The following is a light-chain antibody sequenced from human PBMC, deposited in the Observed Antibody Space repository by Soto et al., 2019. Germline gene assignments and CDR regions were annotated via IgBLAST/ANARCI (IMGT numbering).Light chain of an antibody. CDR3: QQSYSTPQT. CDR1: QSISSY. V-gene: IGKV1-39*01. CDR2: AAS. Sequence: GDRVTITCLASQSISSYLNWYQQKPGKAPKLLIYAASSLQSGVPSRFSGSGSGTDFTLTISSLQPEDFATYYCQQSYSTPQTFGQGTKVEIK. J-gene: IGKJ1*01.